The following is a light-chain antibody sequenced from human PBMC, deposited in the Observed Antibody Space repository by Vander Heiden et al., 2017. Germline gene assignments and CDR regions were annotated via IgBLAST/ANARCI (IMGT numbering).Light chain of an antibody. V-gene: IGKV4-1*01. Sequence: DFVMTQSPDSLSVALGERATINCKSSQTVLYRSNNKNNLAGYQQKPGQPPKLLIYWASIRESGVPDRFSGSGSGTDFTLTISSLQAEDVAVYYCQQYYGTPLTFGPGTKVDIK. J-gene: IGKJ3*01. CDR3: QQYYGTPLT. CDR1: QTVLYRSNNKNN. CDR2: WAS.